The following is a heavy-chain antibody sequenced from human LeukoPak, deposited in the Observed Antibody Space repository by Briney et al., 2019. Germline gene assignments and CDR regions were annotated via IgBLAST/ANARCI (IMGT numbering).Heavy chain of an antibody. Sequence: SETLSLTCTVSGGSISSYYWSWIRQPPGKGLEWIGYIYYSGSTNYNPSLKSRVTISVDTSKNQFSLKLSSVTAADTAVYYCARDGGSAWFLDYWGQGTLVIVSS. J-gene: IGHJ4*02. CDR2: IYYSGST. CDR1: GGSISSYY. V-gene: IGHV4-59*01. CDR3: ARDGGSAWFLDY. D-gene: IGHD6-19*01.